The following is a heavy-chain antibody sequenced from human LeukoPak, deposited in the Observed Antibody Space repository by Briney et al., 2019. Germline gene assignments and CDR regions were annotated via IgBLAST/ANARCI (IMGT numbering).Heavy chain of an antibody. CDR2: IYTSGST. Sequence: SETLSLTCTVSGGSISSYYWSWIRQPPGKGLEWIGYIYTSGSTNYNPSLKSRVTISVDTSKNQFSLKLSSVTAADTAVYYCARQQEAVAGPRGFDYWGQGTLVTVSS. V-gene: IGHV4-4*09. CDR3: ARQQEAVAGPRGFDY. J-gene: IGHJ4*02. CDR1: GGSISSYY. D-gene: IGHD6-19*01.